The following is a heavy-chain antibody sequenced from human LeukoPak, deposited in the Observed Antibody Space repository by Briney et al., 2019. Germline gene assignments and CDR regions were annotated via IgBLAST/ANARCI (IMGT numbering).Heavy chain of an antibody. V-gene: IGHV3-23*01. CDR2: ISGSGGST. CDR1: GFTFSGYA. D-gene: IGHD2-2*01. Sequence: NPGGSLRLSCAASGFTFSGYAMSWVRQTPGKGLEWVSAISGSGGSTYYADSVKGRFTISRDNSKNTLYLQMNSLRAEDTAVYYCAKISPKYQLLLWYWGHHAYYFDYWGQGTLVTVSS. CDR3: AKISPKYQLLLWYWGHHAYYFDY. J-gene: IGHJ4*02.